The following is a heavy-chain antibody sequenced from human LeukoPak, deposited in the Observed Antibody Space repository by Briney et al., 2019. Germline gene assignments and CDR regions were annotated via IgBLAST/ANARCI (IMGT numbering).Heavy chain of an antibody. J-gene: IGHJ4*02. Sequence: SQTLSLTCAISGDSVSSNSATWNWIRQSPSRGLEWLGRTYYRSKWHNNYAVSVKSRITINPDTSMNQFSLQLNSVTPEGTAVYYCARGQGGATDYWGQGTLVTVST. CDR2: TYYRSKWHN. CDR1: GDSVSSNSAT. D-gene: IGHD1-26*01. V-gene: IGHV6-1*01. CDR3: ARGQGGATDY.